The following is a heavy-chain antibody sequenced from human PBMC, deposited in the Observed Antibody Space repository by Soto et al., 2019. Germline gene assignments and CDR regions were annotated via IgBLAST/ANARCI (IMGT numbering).Heavy chain of an antibody. J-gene: IGHJ4*02. CDR2: IYYSGST. Sequence: SETLSLTCTVSGGSVSSGSYYWSWIRQPPGKGLEWIGYIYYSGSTNYNPSLKSRVTISVDTSKNQFSLKLSSVTAADTAVYYCARDTPTVTTNTIDYWGQGTLVTVSS. V-gene: IGHV4-61*01. CDR1: GGSVSSGSYY. CDR3: ARDTPTVTTNTIDY. D-gene: IGHD4-17*01.